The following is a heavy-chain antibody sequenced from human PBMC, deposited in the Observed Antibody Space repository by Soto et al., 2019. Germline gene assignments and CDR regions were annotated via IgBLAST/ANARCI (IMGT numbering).Heavy chain of an antibody. CDR2: IRKKTNSYTT. Sequence: GGSLRLSCAASGFTFSDHYMDWVRQAPGKGLEWVARIRKKTNSYTTEYAVSVKGRFTISRDDSKNSSYLQMNSLRAEDTAVYYCAKNPGYYYDSTGYHFDYWGQGTLVTVSS. V-gene: IGHV3-72*01. CDR3: AKNPGYYYDSTGYHFDY. D-gene: IGHD3-22*01. CDR1: GFTFSDHY. J-gene: IGHJ4*02.